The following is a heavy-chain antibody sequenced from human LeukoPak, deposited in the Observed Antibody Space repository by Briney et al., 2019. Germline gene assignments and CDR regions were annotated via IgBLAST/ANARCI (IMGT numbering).Heavy chain of an antibody. Sequence: SVKVSCKASGGTFSSSPFSWVRQAPGLGLEWMGGIIPIFGTANYAQKFQGRVTITTDASTSTAYMELSSLTSEDTAVYYCASRHSPFGGVVRWYFDLWGRGTLVAVSS. V-gene: IGHV1-69*05. CDR1: GGTFSSSP. CDR2: IIPIFGTA. CDR3: ASRHSPFGGVVRWYFDL. D-gene: IGHD3-3*01. J-gene: IGHJ2*01.